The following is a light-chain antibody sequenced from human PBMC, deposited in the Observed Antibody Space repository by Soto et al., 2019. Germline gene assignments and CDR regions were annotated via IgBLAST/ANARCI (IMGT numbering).Light chain of an antibody. CDR2: GAS. CDR3: QQYYNWPLT. Sequence: EILMTQSPATLAASPGERATLSCRASQSVSSNLAWYQQKPGQAPSLLIYGASTRATGIPARFSGSGSGTEFTLTISSLQSEDFAVYYCQQYYNWPLTFGGGTKVEIK. J-gene: IGKJ4*01. CDR1: QSVSSN. V-gene: IGKV3-15*01.